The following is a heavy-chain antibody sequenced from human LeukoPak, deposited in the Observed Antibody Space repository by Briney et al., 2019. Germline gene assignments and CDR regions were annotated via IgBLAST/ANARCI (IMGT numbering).Heavy chain of an antibody. J-gene: IGHJ4*02. V-gene: IGHV3-11*01. CDR2: ISSSGSTV. CDR1: GFTFSDYD. Sequence: PGGSLRLSCAASGFTFSDYDMSWIRQAPGQGLEWASYISSSGSTVYYADSVKGRFTISRDNAKNSLYLQMNGLRAEDTAVYYCARELIMVRGVIGYWGQETLVTVSS. CDR3: ARELIMVRGVIGY. D-gene: IGHD3-10*01.